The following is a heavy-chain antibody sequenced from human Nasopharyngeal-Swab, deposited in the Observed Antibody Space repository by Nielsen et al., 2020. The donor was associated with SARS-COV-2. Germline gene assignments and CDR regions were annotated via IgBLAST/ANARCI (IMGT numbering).Heavy chain of an antibody. CDR1: GSSFSSYA. D-gene: IGHD3-22*01. CDR3: ARATMIVRFQH. J-gene: IGHJ1*01. Sequence: GESLKISCAASGSSFSSYAMNWVRQAPGKGLEWVSGISASGGSTDQADSVKGRFTISRDNSKNTLYLQMNSLRAEDTAVYYCARATMIVRFQHWGQGTLVTVSS. CDR2: ISASGGST. V-gene: IGHV3-23*01.